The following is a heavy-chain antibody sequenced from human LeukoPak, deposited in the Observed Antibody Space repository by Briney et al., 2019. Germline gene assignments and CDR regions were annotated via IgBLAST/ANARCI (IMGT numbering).Heavy chain of an antibody. CDR1: GFTFDDYA. D-gene: IGHD3-9*01. CDR2: ISWNSGSI. Sequence: GRSLRLSCAASGFTFDDYAMHWVRQAPGKGLEWVSGISWNSGSIGYADSVKGRFTISRDNAKNSLYLQMNSLRAEDTALYYCAKDRTPYEDWLGGGYFDYWGQGTLVTVSS. J-gene: IGHJ4*02. CDR3: AKDRTPYEDWLGGGYFDY. V-gene: IGHV3-9*01.